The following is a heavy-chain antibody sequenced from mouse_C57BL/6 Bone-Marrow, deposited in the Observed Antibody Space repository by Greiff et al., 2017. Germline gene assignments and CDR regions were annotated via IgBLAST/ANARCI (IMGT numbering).Heavy chain of an antibody. CDR1: GYTFTSYG. CDR3: ASDYYPWAMAY. D-gene: IGHD1-1*01. V-gene: IGHV1-81*01. Sequence: QVQLQQSGAELARPGASVKLSCKASGYTFTSYGISWVKQRTGQGLEWIGEIYPRSGNTYYNEKFKGKATMTADKSSSTAYMGLRSLASEDSSVYFCASDYYPWAMAYWGQGTSVTVSS. CDR2: IYPRSGNT. J-gene: IGHJ4*01.